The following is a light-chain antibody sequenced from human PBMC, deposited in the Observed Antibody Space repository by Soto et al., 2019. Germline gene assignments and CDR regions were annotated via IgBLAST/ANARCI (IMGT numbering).Light chain of an antibody. CDR2: DDN. CDR3: GSWDSSLSAYV. CDR1: SSDVGGYNY. V-gene: IGLV1-51*01. J-gene: IGLJ1*01. Sequence: QSVLTQPASVSGSPGQSITISCTGTSSDVGGYNYVSWYQQLPGTAPKLLIYDDNKRPSGIPDRFSGSKSGTSATLGITGFQTGDEADYYCGSWDSSLSAYVFGTGTKVTVL.